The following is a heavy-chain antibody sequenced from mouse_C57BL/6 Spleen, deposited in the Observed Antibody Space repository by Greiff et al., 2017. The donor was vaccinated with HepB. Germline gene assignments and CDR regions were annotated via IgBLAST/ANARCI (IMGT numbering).Heavy chain of an antibody. CDR1: GYTFTDYE. D-gene: IGHD1-1*01. J-gene: IGHJ3*01. Sequence: VQLKESGAELVRPGASVTLSCKASGYTFTDYEMHWVKQTPVHGLEWIGAIDPETGGTAYNQKFKGKAILTADKSSSTAYMELRSLTSEDSAVYYCTNVYGSSYDYWGQGTLVTVSA. V-gene: IGHV1-15*01. CDR2: IDPETGGT. CDR3: TNVYGSSYDY.